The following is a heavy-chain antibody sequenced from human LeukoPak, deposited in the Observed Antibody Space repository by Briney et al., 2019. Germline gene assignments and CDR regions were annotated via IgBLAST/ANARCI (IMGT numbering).Heavy chain of an antibody. V-gene: IGHV3-30*02. D-gene: IGHD2/OR15-2a*01. J-gene: IGHJ4*02. Sequence: GGSLRLSCAASGFTFSSYGMHWVRQAPGKGLEWVAFIRYDGSNKYYADSVKGRFTIYRDNSKNTLYLQMNSLTAEDTAVYYCAKVYLSQSPFDYWGQGTLVTVSS. CDR1: GFTFSSYG. CDR3: AKVYLSQSPFDY. CDR2: IRYDGSNK.